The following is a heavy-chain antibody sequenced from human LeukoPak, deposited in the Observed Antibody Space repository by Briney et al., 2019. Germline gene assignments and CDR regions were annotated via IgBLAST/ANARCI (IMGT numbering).Heavy chain of an antibody. CDR2: IYYTEST. J-gene: IGHJ4*02. Sequence: PSETLSLTCTVSGGSISNYYWNWIRQPPGKGLEWIGYIYYTESTNYNPSLKSRVTISVDTSKSQFSLKLTSVTAADTAVYYCAREFSPFRPSGYLYWGQGTLVTVSS. V-gene: IGHV4-59*01. CDR1: GGSISNYY. D-gene: IGHD3-9*01. CDR3: AREFSPFRPSGYLY.